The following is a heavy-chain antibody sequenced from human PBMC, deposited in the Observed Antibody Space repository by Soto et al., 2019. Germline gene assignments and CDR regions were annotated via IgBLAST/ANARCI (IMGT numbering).Heavy chain of an antibody. CDR1: GYSFTTYW. CDR2: LYPGDSET. V-gene: IGHV5-51*01. D-gene: IGHD4-17*01. CDR3: ARQGNGGEGFDF. J-gene: IGHJ4*02. Sequence: XESLKISFKVSGYSFTTYWIGWVRQMPGKGLEWMGTLYPGDSETRYSPSFQGQVTISADKSISTAYLQWSSLKASDTAMYYCARQGNGGEGFDFWGQGTLVTVSS.